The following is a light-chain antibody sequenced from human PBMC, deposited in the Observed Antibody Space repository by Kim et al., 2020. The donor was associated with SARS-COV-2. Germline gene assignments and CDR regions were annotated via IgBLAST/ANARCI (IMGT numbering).Light chain of an antibody. CDR1: QNVSTN. Sequence: ELVLTQPPAALSVSPGEGATLSCRASQNVSTNLAWYQQKPGQAPRLLIFGASIRATGIPARFDGTGSGTEFTLTISSLQSEDFAVYYCKQYNRWPPYLFGDGSKL. CDR3: KQYNRWPPYL. J-gene: IGKJ2*01. V-gene: IGKV3-15*01. CDR2: GAS.